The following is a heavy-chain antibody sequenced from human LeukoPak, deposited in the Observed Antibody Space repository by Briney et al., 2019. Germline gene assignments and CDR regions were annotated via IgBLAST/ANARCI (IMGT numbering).Heavy chain of an antibody. CDR3: STDNYYDSSGYYKRYFDY. Sequence: GGSLRLSCAASGFTFSNAWMSWVRQAPGKGLEWVGRIKSISDGGTTDYAAPVKGRFTISRDDSKNTLYLQMNSLKTEDTAVYYCSTDNYYDSSGYYKRYFDYRGQGTLVTVSS. CDR2: IKSISDGGTT. J-gene: IGHJ4*02. V-gene: IGHV3-15*01. CDR1: GFTFSNAW. D-gene: IGHD3-22*01.